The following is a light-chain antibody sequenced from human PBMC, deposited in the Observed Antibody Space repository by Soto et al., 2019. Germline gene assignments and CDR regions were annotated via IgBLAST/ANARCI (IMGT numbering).Light chain of an antibody. CDR3: SSYAGSSVV. J-gene: IGLJ2*01. CDR2: EVS. CDR1: SSDVGGYNY. Sequence: QSALTQPASVSGSPGQSITISCTGTSSDVGGYNYVSWYQQHPGKAPKLMIYEVSNRPSGVSNRFSGSKSGNTASLTISGLQAEDEAHYYCSSYAGSSVVFGGGTKLTVL. V-gene: IGLV2-14*01.